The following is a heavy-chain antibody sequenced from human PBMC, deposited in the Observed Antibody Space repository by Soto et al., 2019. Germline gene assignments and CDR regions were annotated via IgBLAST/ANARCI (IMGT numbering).Heavy chain of an antibody. Sequence: QVQLAQSGAEVKKPGSSVKVSCKASGGTFSSYAISWVRQAPGQGLEWMGGIIPIFGTANYAQKFQGRVTITADESTSTAYMELSSLRSEDTAVYYCARPRSRYDSSGYYYSYWGQGTLVTVSS. CDR2: IIPIFGTA. CDR3: ARPRSRYDSSGYYYSY. J-gene: IGHJ4*02. D-gene: IGHD3-22*01. CDR1: GGTFSSYA. V-gene: IGHV1-69*01.